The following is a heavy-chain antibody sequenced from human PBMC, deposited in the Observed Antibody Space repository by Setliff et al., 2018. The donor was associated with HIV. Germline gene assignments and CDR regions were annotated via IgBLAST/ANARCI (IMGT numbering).Heavy chain of an antibody. CDR1: GGSISISSYC. D-gene: IGHD3-10*01. V-gene: IGHV4-39*07. J-gene: IGHJ6*02. CDR3: ARSSGSGSYCFRYGVDV. Sequence: PSETLPLTCTVSGGSISISSYCWGWVRQPLGKGLGWIGSIYYSGSTYHTPSLQSRVTISVDSSKNHFSLILRSVTAADTAMYYCARSSGSGSYCFRYGVDVWGQGTTVTVSS. CDR2: IYYSGST.